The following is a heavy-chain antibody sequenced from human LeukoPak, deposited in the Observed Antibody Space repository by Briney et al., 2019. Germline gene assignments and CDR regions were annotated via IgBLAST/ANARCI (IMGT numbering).Heavy chain of an antibody. D-gene: IGHD3-10*01. CDR3: ARLGSGSTLDC. CDR1: GFSFSSYW. V-gene: IGHV3-74*01. J-gene: IGHJ4*02. CDR2: ISSDGSST. Sequence: ETGGSLRLSCAASGFSFSSYWMHWVRQAPGKGLVWVSRISSDGSSTIYADSVKGRFTISRDNAKNTLYLQMNSLRAEDTAVYYCARLGSGSTLDCWGQGILVTVSS.